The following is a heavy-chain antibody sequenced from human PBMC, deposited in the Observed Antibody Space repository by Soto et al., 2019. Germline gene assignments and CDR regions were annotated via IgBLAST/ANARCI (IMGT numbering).Heavy chain of an antibody. D-gene: IGHD6-6*01. Sequence: QVQLVQSGAEVKKPGSSVKVSCKASGGTFSSYAISWVRQAPGQGLEWMGGIIPIFGTANYAQKFQGRVTITADESTSTAYMELISLRSEDTAVYYCAIDSTSGSSSKDYYYGMDVWGQGTTVTVSS. CDR3: AIDSTSGSSSKDYYYGMDV. CDR2: IIPIFGTA. V-gene: IGHV1-69*01. CDR1: GGTFSSYA. J-gene: IGHJ6*02.